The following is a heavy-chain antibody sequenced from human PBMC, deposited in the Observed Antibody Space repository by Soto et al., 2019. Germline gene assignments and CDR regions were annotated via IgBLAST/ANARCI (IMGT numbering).Heavy chain of an antibody. D-gene: IGHD5-18*01. CDR1: GYSFTSYW. CDR2: IYPGDSDT. CDR3: ARPNRYSYGYWVY. J-gene: IGHJ4*02. V-gene: IGHV5-51*01. Sequence: PGESLKISCKGSGYSFTSYWIGWVRQIPGKGLEWMGIIYPGDSDTRYSPSFQGQVTISADKSISTAYLQWSSLKASDTAMYYCARPNRYSYGYWVYWGQGTLVTVSS.